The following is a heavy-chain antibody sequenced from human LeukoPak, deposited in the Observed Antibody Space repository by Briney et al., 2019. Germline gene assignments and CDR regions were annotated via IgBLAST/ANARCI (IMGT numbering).Heavy chain of an antibody. Sequence: GGSLRLSCAASGFTFSSYAMHWVRQAPGKGLEWVAVISYDGSNKYYADSVKGRFTISRDNSKNTLYLQMNSLRAEDTAVYYCAKVRSSSWSSFDYWGQGTLVTVSS. CDR1: GFTFSSYA. D-gene: IGHD6-13*01. CDR2: ISYDGSNK. J-gene: IGHJ4*02. CDR3: AKVRSSSWSSFDY. V-gene: IGHV3-30-3*01.